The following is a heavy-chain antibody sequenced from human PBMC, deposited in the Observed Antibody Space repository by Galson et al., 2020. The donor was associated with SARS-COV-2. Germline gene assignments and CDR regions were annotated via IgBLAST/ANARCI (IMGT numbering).Heavy chain of an antibody. D-gene: IGHD4-17*01. CDR2: VYDSGTT. V-gene: IGHV4-59*01. J-gene: IGHJ5*02. CDR3: AREKDDGDYVGAFDP. Sequence: SETLSLTCTVSGGSINNYYWSWIRQPPGKGLEWIAYVYDSGTTYYNPSLKSRVTISVDTSKKQVSLRLSSVTAADTAVYYCAREKDDGDYVGAFDPWGQGTLVTVSP. CDR1: GGSINNYY.